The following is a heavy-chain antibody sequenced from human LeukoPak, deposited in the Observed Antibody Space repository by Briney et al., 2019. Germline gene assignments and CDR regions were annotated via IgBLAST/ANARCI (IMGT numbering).Heavy chain of an antibody. V-gene: IGHV3-11*04. J-gene: IGHJ4*02. D-gene: IGHD2-21*02. Sequence: PGGSLRLSCADSGFTFSNYNMSWIRQAPGKGLEWVSYISYSSDTIYYTDSVKGRFTISRDNAKNSLYLLMNSLRAEDTAVYYCASGLLAYCGGACYNWGQGTLVTVSS. CDR3: ASGLLAYCGGACYN. CDR1: GFTFSNYN. CDR2: ISYSSDTI.